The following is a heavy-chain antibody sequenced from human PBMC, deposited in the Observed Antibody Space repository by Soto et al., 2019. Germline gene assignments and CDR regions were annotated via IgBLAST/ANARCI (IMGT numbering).Heavy chain of an antibody. D-gene: IGHD4-4*01. CDR1: GFTFDDYA. V-gene: IGHV3-9*01. Sequence: EVQLVESGGGLVQPGRSLRLSCAASGFTFDDYAMHWVRQATGTGLEWVSGISWNSGSIGYADSVKGRFTISRDNAKNSLYLQMNSLRAEDTALYYCAKVLGATVTNAFDYWGQGTLVTVSS. CDR3: AKVLGATVTNAFDY. CDR2: ISWNSGSI. J-gene: IGHJ4*02.